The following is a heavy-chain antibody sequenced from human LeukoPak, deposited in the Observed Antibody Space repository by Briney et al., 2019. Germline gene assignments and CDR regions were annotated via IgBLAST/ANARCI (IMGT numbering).Heavy chain of an antibody. J-gene: IGHJ4*02. Sequence: QPGGSLRLSCAASGFTFSTYWMSWVRQAPGKGLEWVANIKEDGSEKYYGDSVKGRFTISRDNAKNSLYLQMNSLRAEDAAVYYCARDSSGYQWGQGTLVTVSS. D-gene: IGHD3-22*01. V-gene: IGHV3-7*01. CDR2: IKEDGSEK. CDR3: ARDSSGYQ. CDR1: GFTFSTYW.